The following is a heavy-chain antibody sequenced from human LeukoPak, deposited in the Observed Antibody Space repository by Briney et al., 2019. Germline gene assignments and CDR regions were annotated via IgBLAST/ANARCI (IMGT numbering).Heavy chain of an antibody. V-gene: IGHV4-34*01. J-gene: IGHJ2*01. Sequence: SETLSLTCAVYGGSFSGYYWSWIRQPPGKGLEWIGEINHSGSTNYNPSLKSRVTISVDTSKNQFSLRLSSVTAADTAVYYCASLVYSSSSAWYFDLWGRGTLVTVSS. CDR1: GGSFSGYY. CDR3: ASLVYSSSSAWYFDL. CDR2: INHSGST. D-gene: IGHD6-6*01.